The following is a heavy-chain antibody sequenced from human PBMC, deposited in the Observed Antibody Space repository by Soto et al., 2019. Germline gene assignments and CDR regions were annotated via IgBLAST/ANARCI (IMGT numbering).Heavy chain of an antibody. V-gene: IGHV3-30*18. CDR2: ISFDGSNK. J-gene: IGHJ3*02. CDR3: AKDFYVGTVGTFDI. Sequence: QVQLVESGGGVVQPGRSLRLSCAASGFSFNNYAMHWVRQAPGKGLEWVAAISFDGSNKYSADSVTGRFTISRDNSKNTLYLQMNSLRVEDTALYYCAKDFYVGTVGTFDIWGQGTMVTVSS. CDR1: GFSFNNYA. D-gene: IGHD3-16*01.